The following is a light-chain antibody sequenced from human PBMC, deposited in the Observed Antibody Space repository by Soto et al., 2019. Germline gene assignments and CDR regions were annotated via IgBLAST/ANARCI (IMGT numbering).Light chain of an antibody. CDR1: SSDVGGYNY. Sequence: QSALTQPASVSGSPGQSITISCTGTSSDVGGYNYVSWYQQHPGKAPKLMIYDVSNRPSGVSNRFSGSKSGNTASLTISGLQADDEADYSCSSYTSSSTPVVVGGGTKLTVL. J-gene: IGLJ2*01. CDR2: DVS. V-gene: IGLV2-14*01. CDR3: SSYTSSSTPVV.